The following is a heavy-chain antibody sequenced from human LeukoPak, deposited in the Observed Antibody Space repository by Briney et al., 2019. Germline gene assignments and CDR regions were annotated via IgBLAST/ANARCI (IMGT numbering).Heavy chain of an antibody. CDR2: IGGSGGNT. D-gene: IGHD3-10*01. V-gene: IGHV3-23*01. CDR1: GFTFSSYA. Sequence: RPGGSLRLSCAASGFTFSSYAMSWVRQAPGKGLEWVSAIGGSGGNTYYADSVKGRFTISRDNSKNTLSPQMNSLGAEDTAVYYCAKDVVYGSGSSYYFDYWGQGTLVTVSS. J-gene: IGHJ4*02. CDR3: AKDVVYGSGSSYYFDY.